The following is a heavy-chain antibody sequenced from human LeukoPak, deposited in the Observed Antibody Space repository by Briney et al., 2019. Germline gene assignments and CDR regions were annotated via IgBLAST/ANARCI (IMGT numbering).Heavy chain of an antibody. CDR1: GFTFSSYS. CDR2: ISSSSSYI. Sequence: GGSLRLSCAASGFTFSSYSMNWVRQAPGKXLEWVSSISSSSSYIYYADSVKGRFTISRDNAKNSLYLQMNSLRAEDTAVYYCARALGIVLMADPTRTPHDYWGQGTLVTVSS. D-gene: IGHD2-8*01. J-gene: IGHJ4*02. CDR3: ARALGIVLMADPTRTPHDY. V-gene: IGHV3-21*01.